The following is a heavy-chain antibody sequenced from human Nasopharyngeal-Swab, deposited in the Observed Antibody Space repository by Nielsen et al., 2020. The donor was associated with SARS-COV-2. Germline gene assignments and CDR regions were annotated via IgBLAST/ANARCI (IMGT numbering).Heavy chain of an antibody. D-gene: IGHD3-9*01. CDR2: ISSSSSYT. CDR3: ARVSPPLLTGPYYYYGMDV. Sequence: GEPLKISCAASGFTFSDYYMSWIRQAPGKGLEWVSYISSSSSYTNYADSVKGRFTISRDNAKNSLYLQMNSLRAEDTAVYYCARVSPPLLTGPYYYYGMDVWGQGTTVTVSS. J-gene: IGHJ6*02. V-gene: IGHV3-11*06. CDR1: GFTFSDYY.